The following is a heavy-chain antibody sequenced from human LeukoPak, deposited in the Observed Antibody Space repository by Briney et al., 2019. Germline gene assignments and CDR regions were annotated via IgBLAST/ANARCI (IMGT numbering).Heavy chain of an antibody. CDR3: ARVYYASWSVRPFAQHWLDA. D-gene: IGHD3-3*01. J-gene: IGHJ5*02. V-gene: IGHV3-11*04. Sequence: GGSLRLSCPASGFTFRDYYVTWIRQAPGKGLEWVSYIRSTGGSTAYADSVKGRFAISRDNAKNSLYLQMNGLRAEDTAVYYCARVYYASWSVRPFAQHWLDAWGEKTLVSVSS. CDR1: GFTFRDYY. CDR2: IRSTGGST.